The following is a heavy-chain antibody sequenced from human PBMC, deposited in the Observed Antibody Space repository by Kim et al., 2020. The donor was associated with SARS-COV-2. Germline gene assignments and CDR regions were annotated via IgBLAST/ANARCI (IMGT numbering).Heavy chain of an antibody. Sequence: YYADSVKSRFTISIDNSKNTLYLQMNSLRAEDTAVYYCARDWGYIYGYGAWGQGTLVTVSS. V-gene: IGHV3-30*01. D-gene: IGHD5-18*01. CDR3: ARDWGYIYGYGA. J-gene: IGHJ4*02.